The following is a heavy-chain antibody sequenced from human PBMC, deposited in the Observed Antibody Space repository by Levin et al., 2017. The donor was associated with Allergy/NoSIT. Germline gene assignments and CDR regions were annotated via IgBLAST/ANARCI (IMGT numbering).Heavy chain of an antibody. J-gene: IGHJ1*01. D-gene: IGHD6-13*01. V-gene: IGHV1-69*13. CDR2: IIPIFGTA. CDR1: GGTFSSYA. Sequence: SVKVSCKASGGTFSSYAISWVRQAPGQGLEWMGGIIPIFGTANYAQKFQGRVTITADESTSTAYMELSSLRSEDTAVYYCARDRGPYSSSWREYFQHWGQGTLVTVSS. CDR3: ARDRGPYSSSWREYFQH.